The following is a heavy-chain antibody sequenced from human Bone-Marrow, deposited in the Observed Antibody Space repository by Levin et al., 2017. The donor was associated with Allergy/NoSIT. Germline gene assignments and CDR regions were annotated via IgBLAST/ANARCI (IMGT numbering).Heavy chain of an antibody. D-gene: IGHD3-22*01. CDR2: ILYSGST. J-gene: IGHJ6*02. CDR1: GASMRSYY. V-gene: IGHV4-59*01. CDR3: ARIPSGFYDYAMDV. Sequence: SETLSLTCSVSGASMRSYYFSWIRQTPGKGLEWIGYILYSGSTHYSPSLKSRVTISVDMSKNQFSLNVTSVTAADTAVYYCARIPSGFYDYAMDVWGQGIMVTVSS.